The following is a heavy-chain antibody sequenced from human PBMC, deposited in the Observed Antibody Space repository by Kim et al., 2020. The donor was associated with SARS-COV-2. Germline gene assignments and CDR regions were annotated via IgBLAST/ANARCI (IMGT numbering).Heavy chain of an antibody. V-gene: IGHV4-39*01. J-gene: IGHJ4*02. Sequence: YTPSLKSRLTISVDTSKRQFSLNLNSATAADTAVYYCARRTRAGYSYLDYWGQGTLVTVSS. D-gene: IGHD5-18*01. CDR3: ARRTRAGYSYLDY.